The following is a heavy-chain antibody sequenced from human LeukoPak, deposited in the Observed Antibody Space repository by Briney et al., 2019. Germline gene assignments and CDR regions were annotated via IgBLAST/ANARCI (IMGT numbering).Heavy chain of an antibody. D-gene: IGHD3-16*01. Sequence: SETLSLTCTVSGGSISSGDYYWSWIRQPPGKGLEWIGYIYYSGSTYYNPSLKSRVTISVDTSKNQFSLKLSSVTAADTAVYYCARVLVSHLYYDHVWGDFNWFDPWGQGTLVTVSS. V-gene: IGHV4-30-4*01. J-gene: IGHJ5*02. CDR2: IYYSGST. CDR1: GGSISSGDYY. CDR3: ARVLVSHLYYDHVWGDFNWFDP.